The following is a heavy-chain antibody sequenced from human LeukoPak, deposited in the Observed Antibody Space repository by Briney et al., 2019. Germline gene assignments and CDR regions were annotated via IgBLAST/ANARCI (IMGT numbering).Heavy chain of an antibody. CDR2: IYSGGST. CDR3: AGLEPVRYGSGSPRDYYYYYYYMDV. V-gene: IGHV3-53*01. Sequence: GGSLRLSCAASGFTVSSNYMSWVRQAPGKGLEWVSVIYSGGSTYYADSVKGRFTISRDNSKNTLYLQMNGLRAEDTAVYYCAGLEPVRYGSGSPRDYYYYYYYMDVWGKGTTVTVSS. J-gene: IGHJ6*03. CDR1: GFTVSSNY. D-gene: IGHD3-10*01.